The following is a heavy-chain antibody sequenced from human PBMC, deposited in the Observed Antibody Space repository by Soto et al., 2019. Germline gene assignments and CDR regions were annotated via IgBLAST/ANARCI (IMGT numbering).Heavy chain of an antibody. D-gene: IGHD6-19*01. J-gene: IGHJ3*02. Sequence: SETLSLTCAVSGYSISSGYYWCCIRQPPGKGLEWIGSIYHSGSTYYNPSLKSRVTISVDTSKNQFSLKLSSVTAADTAVYYCARDARALIAVAGTVDAFDIWGQGTMVTVSS. CDR3: ARDARALIAVAGTVDAFDI. CDR1: GYSISSGYY. V-gene: IGHV4-38-2*02. CDR2: IYHSGST.